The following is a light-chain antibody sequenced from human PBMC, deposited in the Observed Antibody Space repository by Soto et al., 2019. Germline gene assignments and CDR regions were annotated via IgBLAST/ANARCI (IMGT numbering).Light chain of an antibody. CDR2: GAS. CDR3: QHYGSSMWT. V-gene: IGKV3-20*01. CDR1: QSVSSSY. J-gene: IGKJ1*01. Sequence: EIVLTQSPGTLSLSPGERATLSCRAIQSVSSSYFAWYKQKPGQAPRRLIYGASSRATGIPDRFSVSGSGTDFTLTISRLEPEDFAVYYCQHYGSSMWTFGQGTKVEIK.